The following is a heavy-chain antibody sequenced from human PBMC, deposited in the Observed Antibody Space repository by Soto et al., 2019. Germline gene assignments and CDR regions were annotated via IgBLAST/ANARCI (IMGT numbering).Heavy chain of an antibody. Sequence: QVQLQESXPXLXXPXQTLSLSXSISGGSITSANYYWTWIRLFPGKGLEWIGYIYSSGTTHYNPSLKSRATISLDTTNNQFSLEVKSATAADTAVYYCARMGLHLGELSRNWFDPWGQGSLVTVSS. V-gene: IGHV4-31*02. CDR1: GGSITSANYY. D-gene: IGHD3-16*02. J-gene: IGHJ5*02. CDR2: IYSSGTT. CDR3: ARMGLHLGELSRNWFDP.